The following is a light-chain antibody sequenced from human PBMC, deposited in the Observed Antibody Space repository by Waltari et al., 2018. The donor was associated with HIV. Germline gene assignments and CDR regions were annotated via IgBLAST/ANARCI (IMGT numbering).Light chain of an antibody. CDR2: DAD. J-gene: IGKJ3*01. V-gene: IGKV1-39*01. CDR1: QTVTNK. Sequence: DIQMTQSPSPLSASVGDSVIITCRASQTVTNKVNWYQQKPGAAPKVLIYDADALQSGVPSRFRGGGSGTDFTLTITSLQPDDFATYFCQQTFSSPLTFGPGTKVDI. CDR3: QQTFSSPLT.